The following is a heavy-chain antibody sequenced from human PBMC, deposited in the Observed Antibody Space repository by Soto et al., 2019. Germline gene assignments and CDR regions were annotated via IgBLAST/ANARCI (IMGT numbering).Heavy chain of an antibody. CDR2: IIPIFGTA. CDR3: ARRVVCSGGSCYSPYYYGMDV. Sequence: QVQLVQSGAEVKKPGSSVKVSCKASGGTFSSYAISWVRQAPGQGLEWRGGIIPIFGTANYAQKFQGRVTITADESTSTAYMELSSLRSEDTAVYYCARRVVCSGGSCYSPYYYGMDVWGQGTTVTVSS. V-gene: IGHV1-69*01. J-gene: IGHJ6*02. CDR1: GGTFSSYA. D-gene: IGHD2-15*01.